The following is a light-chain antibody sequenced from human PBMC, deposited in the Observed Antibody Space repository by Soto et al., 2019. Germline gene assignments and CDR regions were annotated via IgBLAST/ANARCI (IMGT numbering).Light chain of an antibody. CDR3: LQDHNYPRT. Sequence: AIQMTQSPSSLSASVGDRVTITCRASQGIRNDLGWYQRRPGKAPKLLIYAASSLESGVPSRFSGSGSGTDFTLTISSLQPEDFATYFCLQDHNYPRTFGQGTKVDIK. CDR1: QGIRND. J-gene: IGKJ1*01. V-gene: IGKV1-6*01. CDR2: AAS.